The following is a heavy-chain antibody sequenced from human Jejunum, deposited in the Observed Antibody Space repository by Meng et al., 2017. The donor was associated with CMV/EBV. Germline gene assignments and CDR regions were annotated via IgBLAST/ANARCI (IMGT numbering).Heavy chain of an antibody. J-gene: IGHJ4*02. Sequence: GLLVSANYLSWVRQAPGKGLEWVAGLYTFGTTSYADSVKGRFTFSRDSSKNTLYLQMDSLRAEDTAVYYCAREKFCTPACSSVFDHWGQGTLVTVSS. CDR1: GLLVSANY. CDR2: LYTFGTT. D-gene: IGHD2-8*01. V-gene: IGHV3-53*01. CDR3: AREKFCTPACSSVFDH.